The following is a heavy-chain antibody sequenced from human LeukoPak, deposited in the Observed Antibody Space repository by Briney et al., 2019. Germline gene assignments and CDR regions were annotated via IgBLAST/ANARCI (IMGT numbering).Heavy chain of an antibody. CDR3: ARSLERYYDRSGHSV. Sequence: SETLSLTCDVYSGSFGGYYWSWIRQPPGKGLEWIGEINHSGSTSYNPSLKSRVSISVDASKNQFSLKLSSVTAADTAVYYCARSLERYYDRSGHSVWDQGTTVTVSS. D-gene: IGHD3-22*01. V-gene: IGHV4-34*01. CDR1: SGSFGGYY. J-gene: IGHJ6*02. CDR2: INHSGST.